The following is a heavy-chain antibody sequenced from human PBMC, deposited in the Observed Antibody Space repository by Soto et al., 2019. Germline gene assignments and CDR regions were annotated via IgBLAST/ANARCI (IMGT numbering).Heavy chain of an antibody. CDR3: AREVQVYTPALVY. D-gene: IGHD3-16*01. CDR2: ISPMFGAA. V-gene: IGHV1-69*19. Sequence: QVQLVQSGAEMKKPGSSVKVSCQSSGGTFNTYAMNWVRQAPGQGPEWMGDISPMFGAANYAPKFQGRVTITADESTGTSYMQLSSLTSEATALYFLAREVQVYTPALVYWGQRTRVTVTS. CDR1: GGTFNTYA. J-gene: IGHJ4*02.